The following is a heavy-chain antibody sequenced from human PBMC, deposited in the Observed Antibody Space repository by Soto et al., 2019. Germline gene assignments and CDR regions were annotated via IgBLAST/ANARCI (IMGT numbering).Heavy chain of an antibody. CDR3: AGSNLRGYSYAYT. Sequence: PSETLSLSSAVSSTSTGPFYRNVIRQTPGGWVACLGYVHYGGTPESTPSLETRVTMSLDTSKNQFSLNLSSVTAADTAIYYCAGSNLRGYSYAYTWAQGTLVTVSS. J-gene: IGHJ4*02. CDR1: STSTGPFY. CDR2: VHYGGTP. V-gene: IGHV4-59*01. D-gene: IGHD5-18*01.